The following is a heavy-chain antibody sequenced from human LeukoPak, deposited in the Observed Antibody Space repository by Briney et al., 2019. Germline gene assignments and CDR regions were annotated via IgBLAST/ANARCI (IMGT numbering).Heavy chain of an antibody. CDR1: GFTFSSYA. V-gene: IGHV3-30-3*01. CDR3: ARGVDSRYFDY. Sequence: GGSLRLSCAASGFTFSSYAMHWVRQAPGKGLEWVAVISYDGSNKYYADSVKGRFTISRDNSKNTLYRQMNSLRAEDTAVYYCARGVDSRYFDYWGQGTLVTVSS. CDR2: ISYDGSNK. D-gene: IGHD5-12*01. J-gene: IGHJ4*02.